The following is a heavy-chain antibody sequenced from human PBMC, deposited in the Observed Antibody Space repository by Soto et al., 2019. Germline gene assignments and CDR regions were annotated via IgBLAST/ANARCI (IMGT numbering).Heavy chain of an antibody. CDR3: EREGGAAPVARREWYLEL. D-gene: IGHD6-25*01. V-gene: IGHV1-2*02. CDR2: INPHTDDT. J-gene: IGHJ2*01. Sequence: QVQLVPSGAELKKPGASVTVSCKTSGYPLTDFYIHWFQQAPGQGLEWMAWINPHTDDTNTALKFQGRVTITRHTSINTAFMDLTRLSSYDTAVYYWEREGGAAPVARREWYLELWGRVTLVRVSS. CDR1: GYPLTDFY.